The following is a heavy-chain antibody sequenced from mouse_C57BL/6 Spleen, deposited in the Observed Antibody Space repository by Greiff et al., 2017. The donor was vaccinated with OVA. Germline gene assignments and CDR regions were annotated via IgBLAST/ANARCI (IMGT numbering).Heavy chain of an antibody. J-gene: IGHJ1*03. Sequence: EVQLVESGGGLVKPGGSLKLSCAASGFTFSDYGMHWVRQAPEKGLEWVAYISSGSSTIYYADTVKGRFTISRDNAKNTLFQQMTSLRSEDTAMYYCARPSGSYWYFDVWGTGTTVTVSS. CDR2: ISSGSSTI. V-gene: IGHV5-17*01. CDR1: GFTFSDYG. D-gene: IGHD3-1*01. CDR3: ARPSGSYWYFDV.